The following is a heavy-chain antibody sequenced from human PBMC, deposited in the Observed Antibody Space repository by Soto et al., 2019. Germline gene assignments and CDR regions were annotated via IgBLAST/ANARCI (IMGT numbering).Heavy chain of an antibody. CDR1: GFTFSSYA. D-gene: IGHD7-27*01. Sequence: GGSLRLSCAASGFTFSSYAMHWVRQAPGKGPEWVALISYDGTNKFYADSVKGRFTISRDNSKGTLYLQVDSLRPEDAAVYYCARDPKTSGGQHWAFNYFDSWGQGTLVTVSS. J-gene: IGHJ4*02. V-gene: IGHV3-30-3*01. CDR2: ISYDGTNK. CDR3: ARDPKTSGGQHWAFNYFDS.